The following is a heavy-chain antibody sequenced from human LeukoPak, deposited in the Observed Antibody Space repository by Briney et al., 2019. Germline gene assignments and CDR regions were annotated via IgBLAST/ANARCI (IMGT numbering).Heavy chain of an antibody. V-gene: IGHV1-69*05. J-gene: IGHJ3*02. D-gene: IGHD1-26*01. Sequence: SVKVSCKASGGTFSSYAISWVRQAPGQGLEWMGGIIPIFGTANYAQKFQGRVTITTDESTSTAYMELSSLRSEDTAVYYCAGDGSGSRDAFDIWGQGTMVPVSS. CDR2: IIPIFGTA. CDR1: GGTFSSYA. CDR3: AGDGSGSRDAFDI.